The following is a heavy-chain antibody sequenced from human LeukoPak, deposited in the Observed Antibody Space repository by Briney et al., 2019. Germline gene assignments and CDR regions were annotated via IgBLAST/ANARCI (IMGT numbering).Heavy chain of an antibody. Sequence: GGSLRLSCAASGFTFSSYSMNWVRQAPGKGLEWVSSISSSSSYIYYADSVKGRFTISRDNAKNSLYLQMNSLRAEDTAVYYCARDLVVPAAMSFYYYYYMDVWGKGTTVTVSS. D-gene: IGHD2-2*01. V-gene: IGHV3-21*01. J-gene: IGHJ6*03. CDR3: ARDLVVPAAMSFYYYYYMDV. CDR2: ISSSSSYI. CDR1: GFTFSSYS.